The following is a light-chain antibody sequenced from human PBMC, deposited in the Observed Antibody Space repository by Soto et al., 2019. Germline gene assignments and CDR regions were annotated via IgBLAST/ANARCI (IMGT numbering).Light chain of an antibody. CDR3: TSYAGTSIV. V-gene: IGLV2-8*01. CDR2: EVS. CDR1: SSDVGAYKY. Sequence: ALTQPPSASGSPGQSVTISCTGTSSDVGAYKYVSWYQQHPGKAPKLIIYEVSERPSGVPDRFSGSKSGNTASLTVSGLQAEDEADYYCTSYAGTSIVFGTGTKVTV. J-gene: IGLJ1*01.